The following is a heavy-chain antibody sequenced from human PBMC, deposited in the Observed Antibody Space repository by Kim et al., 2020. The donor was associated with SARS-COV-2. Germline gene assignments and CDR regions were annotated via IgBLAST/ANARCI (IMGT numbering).Heavy chain of an antibody. CDR2: IYYSGST. D-gene: IGHD3-22*01. J-gene: IGHJ3*02. Sequence: LSLTCTVSGGSISSGGYYWSWIRQHPGKGLEWIGYIYYSGSTYYNPSLKSRVTISVDTSKNQFSLKLSSVTAADTAVYYCARASPDREDAFDIWGQGTMVTVSS. V-gene: IGHV4-31*03. CDR3: ARASPDREDAFDI. CDR1: GGSISSGGYY.